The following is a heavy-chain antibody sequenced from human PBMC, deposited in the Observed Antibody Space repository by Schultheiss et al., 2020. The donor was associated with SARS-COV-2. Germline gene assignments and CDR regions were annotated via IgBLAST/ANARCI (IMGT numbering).Heavy chain of an antibody. Sequence: SETLSLTCTVSGGSISSGGYYWSWIRQHPGKGLEYIGYIYYSGSTYYNPSLKNRVTISLDTSKNQFSLKLSSVTAADTAVYYCARGRTNLVVPAAMAYYYYGMDVWGQGTTVTVSS. V-gene: IGHV4-31*03. CDR1: GGSISSGGYY. CDR3: ARGRTNLVVPAAMAYYYYGMDV. J-gene: IGHJ6*02. D-gene: IGHD2-2*01. CDR2: IYYSGST.